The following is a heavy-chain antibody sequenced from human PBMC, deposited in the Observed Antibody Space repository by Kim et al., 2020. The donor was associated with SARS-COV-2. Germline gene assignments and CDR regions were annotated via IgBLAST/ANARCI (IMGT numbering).Heavy chain of an antibody. D-gene: IGHD2-2*02. CDR3: AGRLHCSSTGCYNYFDY. V-gene: IGHV4-31*03. CDR1: GGSISSGSYY. Sequence: SETLSLTCTVSGGSISSGSYYWTWVRQHPGKGLEWIGYIYYSGSTYYNPSLKSRVTISVDTSKNQFSLRLTSVTAADTAVYYCAGRLHCSSTGCYNYFDYWGQGTLVTVSS. J-gene: IGHJ4*02. CDR2: IYYSGST.